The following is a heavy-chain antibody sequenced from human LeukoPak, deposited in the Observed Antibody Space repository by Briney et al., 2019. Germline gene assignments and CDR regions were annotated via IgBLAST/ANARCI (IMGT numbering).Heavy chain of an antibody. D-gene: IGHD3-22*01. CDR2: MNPNSGNT. J-gene: IGHJ4*02. Sequence: GASVKVSCKASGYTFTSYDINWVRQATGQGLEWMGWMNPNSGNTGYAQKFQGRVTMTRNTSISTAYMELSSLRSEDTAVYYCARVERPYYYDSSGYPALSFDYWGQGTLVTVSS. CDR3: ARVERPYYYDSSGYPALSFDY. V-gene: IGHV1-8*01. CDR1: GYTFTSYD.